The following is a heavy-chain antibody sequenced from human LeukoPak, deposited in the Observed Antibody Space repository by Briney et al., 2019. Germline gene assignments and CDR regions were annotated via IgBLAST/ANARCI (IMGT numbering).Heavy chain of an antibody. CDR1: GASISTYY. CDR3: ARVRGTFETD. CDR2: LYYSGST. V-gene: IGHV4-59*01. D-gene: IGHD2/OR15-2a*01. J-gene: IGHJ1*01. Sequence: SETLSLTCTVSGASISTYYWSWIRQPPGKGLEWIGYLYYSGSTTYSPSLKSRVTMSVDTSRSQFSLKLNSVTAADTAIYYCARVRGTFETDWGQGTLVTVSS.